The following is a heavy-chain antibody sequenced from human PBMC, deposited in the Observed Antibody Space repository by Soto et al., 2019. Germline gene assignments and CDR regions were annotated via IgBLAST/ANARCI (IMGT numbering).Heavy chain of an antibody. D-gene: IGHD2-15*01. J-gene: IGHJ4*02. Sequence: ASVKVSCKASGYTFTSYYMHWVRQAPGQGLEWMGIINPSGGSTSYAQKFQGRVTMTRDTSTSTVYMELSSLRSEDTAVYYCARDGYCSGGSCLWSFDYWGQGTLVTVSS. CDR2: INPSGGST. CDR3: ARDGYCSGGSCLWSFDY. V-gene: IGHV1-46*01. CDR1: GYTFTSYY.